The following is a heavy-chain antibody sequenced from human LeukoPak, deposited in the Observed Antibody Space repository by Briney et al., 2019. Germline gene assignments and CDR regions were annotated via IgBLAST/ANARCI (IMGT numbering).Heavy chain of an antibody. Sequence: PGGSLRLSCAASGFTVSSNYMSWVRQAPGKGLEWVSVIYSRGSTYYADSVKGRFTISRDNSKNTLYLQMNSLRAEDTAVYYCAREPGYKTGFDYWGQGTLVTVSS. D-gene: IGHD1-1*01. J-gene: IGHJ4*02. CDR1: GFTVSSNY. CDR3: AREPGYKTGFDY. CDR2: IYSRGST. V-gene: IGHV3-53*01.